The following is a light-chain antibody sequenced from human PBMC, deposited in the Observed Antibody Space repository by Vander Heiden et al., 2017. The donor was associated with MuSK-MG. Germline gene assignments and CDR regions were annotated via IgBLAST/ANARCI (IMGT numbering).Light chain of an antibody. CDR3: QQYNCFSLYT. J-gene: IGKJ2*01. CDR2: KAS. V-gene: IGKV1-5*03. Sequence: DIQWTKSPPTLCASVGERATITCLSSQSISAWLAWYKQKPRKAPKSLIYKASSSESGVPSRFSGSGYGKEFTLTIINRQPDDFAAYYCQQYNCFSLYTFGQGTKLEIK. CDR1: QSISAW.